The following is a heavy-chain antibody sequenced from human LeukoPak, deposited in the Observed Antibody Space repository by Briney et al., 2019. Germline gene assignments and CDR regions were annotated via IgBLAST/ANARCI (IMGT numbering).Heavy chain of an antibody. CDR2: INPSAGNT. J-gene: IGHJ6*02. CDR1: GYTFISYF. V-gene: IGHV1-46*01. D-gene: IGHD1-14*01. Sequence: ASAKVSCKASGYTFISYFIHWVRQAPGQGLEWMGIINPSAGNTIYAQKFQGRVTMTRATSTSTVYMELISLRSEDTAVYYCAKAEEKSRAYYYYAMDVWGQGTTVTVSS. CDR3: AKAEEKSRAYYYYAMDV.